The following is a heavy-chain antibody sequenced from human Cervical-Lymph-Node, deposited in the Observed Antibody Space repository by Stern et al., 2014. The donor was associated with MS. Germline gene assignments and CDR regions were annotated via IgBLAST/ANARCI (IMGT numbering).Heavy chain of an antibody. Sequence: QVTLKESGPALVRPTQTLTLTCSFSGFSLTTDGMCVSWIRQPPGKALQWLALVDWDDDTYYDPSLRTRLTISKDPSKNQVVRTMANMDPVDTATYFCARTRWGASGRHAARFDHWGQGTVVTVSS. D-gene: IGHD1-26*01. V-gene: IGHV2-70*01. CDR3: ARTRWGASGRHAARFDH. CDR1: GFSLTTDGMC. CDR2: VDWDDDT. J-gene: IGHJ3*01.